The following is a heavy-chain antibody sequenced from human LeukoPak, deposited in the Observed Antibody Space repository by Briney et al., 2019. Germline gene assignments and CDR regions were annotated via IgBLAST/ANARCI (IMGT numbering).Heavy chain of an antibody. Sequence: SETLSLTCTVSGGSISIYYWSWIRQPPGKGLEWIGYIYYSGSTNYNPSLKSRVTISVDTSKNQFSLKLSSVTAADTAVYYCARDTTIGGLFVLWGRGTLVTVSS. CDR3: ARDTTIGGLFVL. CDR2: IYYSGST. J-gene: IGHJ2*01. D-gene: IGHD2/OR15-2a*01. V-gene: IGHV4-59*01. CDR1: GGSISIYY.